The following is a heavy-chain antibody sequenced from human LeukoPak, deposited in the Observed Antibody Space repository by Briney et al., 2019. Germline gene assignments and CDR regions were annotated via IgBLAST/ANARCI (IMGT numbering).Heavy chain of an antibody. D-gene: IGHD6-6*01. CDR3: AKEKTSSFTWFDP. Sequence: PGGSLRLSCAASGFTFSNYAMIWVRQAPGKGLEWVLTISGSGGTTYSADSVKGRFTISRDNSKNTLYLQMNNLRVEDTAVYYCAKEKTSSFTWFDPWGQGTLVTVSS. V-gene: IGHV3-23*01. CDR1: GFTFSNYA. J-gene: IGHJ5*02. CDR2: ISGSGGTT.